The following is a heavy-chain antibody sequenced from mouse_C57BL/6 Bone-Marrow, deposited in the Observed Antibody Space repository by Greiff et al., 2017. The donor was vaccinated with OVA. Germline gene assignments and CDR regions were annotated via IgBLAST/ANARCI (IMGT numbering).Heavy chain of an antibody. D-gene: IGHD2-5*01. V-gene: IGHV14-3*01. CDR2: IDPANGNT. CDR3: AYYSNLYYYAMDY. CDR1: GFNIKNTY. Sequence: VQLKESVAELVRPGASVKLSCTASGFNIKNTYMHWVKQRPEQGLEWIGRIDPANGNTKYAPKFQGKATITADTSSNTAYLQLSSLTSEDTAIYYCAYYSNLYYYAMDYWGQGTSVTVSS. J-gene: IGHJ4*01.